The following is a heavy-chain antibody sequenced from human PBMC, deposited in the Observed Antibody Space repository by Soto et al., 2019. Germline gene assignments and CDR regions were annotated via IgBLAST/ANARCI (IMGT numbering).Heavy chain of an antibody. V-gene: IGHV1-18*01. J-gene: IGHJ4*02. Sequence: GASVKVSCKASGYTFTSYGISWVRQAPGQGLEWMGWISAYNGNTNYAQKLQGRVTMTTDTSTSTAYMELRSLRSDDTAVYYCARGGEDCTNGVCYTYYFDYWGQGTLVPVSP. CDR3: ARGGEDCTNGVCYTYYFDY. D-gene: IGHD2-8*01. CDR2: ISAYNGNT. CDR1: GYTFTSYG.